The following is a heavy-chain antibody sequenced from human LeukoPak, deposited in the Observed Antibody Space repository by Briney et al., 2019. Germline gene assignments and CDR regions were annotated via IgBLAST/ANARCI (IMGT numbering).Heavy chain of an antibody. V-gene: IGHV4-4*07. Sequence: SETLSLTCTVSGGSFSSYYWSWIRQPAGKGLEWIGRIYTSGSTNYNPSLKSRVTMSVDTSKNQFSLKLSSVTAADTAVYYCARDRGDYGDYVWYFDLWGRGXLVTV. J-gene: IGHJ2*01. CDR2: IYTSGST. D-gene: IGHD4-17*01. CDR1: GGSFSSYY. CDR3: ARDRGDYGDYVWYFDL.